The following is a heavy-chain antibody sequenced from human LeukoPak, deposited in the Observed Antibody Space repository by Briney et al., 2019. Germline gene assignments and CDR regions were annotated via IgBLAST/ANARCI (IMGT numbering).Heavy chain of an antibody. V-gene: IGHV3-23*01. J-gene: IGHJ4*02. CDR3: AKEGPYYYDSSGTSFDY. Sequence: PGGSLRLSCAASGFIFSSYAMSWVRQAPGKGLEWVSAISGSGGSTYYADSVKGRFTISRDNSKNTLYLQMNSLRAQDTAVYYCAKEGPYYYDSSGTSFDYWGQGTLVTVSS. CDR2: ISGSGGST. D-gene: IGHD3-22*01. CDR1: GFIFSSYA.